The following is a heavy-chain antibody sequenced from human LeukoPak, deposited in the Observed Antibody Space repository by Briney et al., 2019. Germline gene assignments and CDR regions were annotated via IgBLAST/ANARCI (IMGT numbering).Heavy chain of an antibody. CDR2: ISGSGGST. V-gene: IGHV3-23*01. Sequence: PGGSLRLSCAASGFTLSSYAVSWVRQAPGKGLECVSAISGSGGSTYYADSVKGRFTISRDNSKNTLYLQMNSLRAEDTAVYYCAKIAVAGVDYWGQGTLVTVSS. CDR1: GFTLSSYA. D-gene: IGHD6-19*01. J-gene: IGHJ4*02. CDR3: AKIAVAGVDY.